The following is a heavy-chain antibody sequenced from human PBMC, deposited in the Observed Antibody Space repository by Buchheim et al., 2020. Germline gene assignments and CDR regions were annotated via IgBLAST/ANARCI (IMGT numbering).Heavy chain of an antibody. CDR3: ARDGGRAAFDI. D-gene: IGHD1-26*01. V-gene: IGHV3-33*08. CDR2: IWYDGSNK. CDR1: GFIFSSHA. J-gene: IGHJ3*02. Sequence: QVQLVESGGGVVQPGRSLRLSCAASGFIFSSHAMHWVRQAPGKGLEWVAVIWYDGSNKYYADSVKGRFTISRDNSKNTLYLQMNSLRAEDTAVYYCARDGGRAAFDIWGQGT.